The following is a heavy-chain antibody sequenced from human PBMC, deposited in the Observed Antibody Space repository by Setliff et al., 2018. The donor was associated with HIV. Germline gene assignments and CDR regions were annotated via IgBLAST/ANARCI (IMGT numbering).Heavy chain of an antibody. CDR2: IIPMYGVA. D-gene: IGHD2-15*01. J-gene: IGHJ5*02. Sequence: SVKVSCKASGGTFSSCVISWVRQAPGQGPEWMGGIIPMYGVANYAQKFQGRVTITTDESTSTAYMELSSLRSEDTAVYYCALPYCGGGNCWSSASLPPAGWFDPWGQGTLVTVSS. CDR1: GGTFSSCV. V-gene: IGHV1-69*05. CDR3: ALPYCGGGNCWSSASLPPAGWFDP.